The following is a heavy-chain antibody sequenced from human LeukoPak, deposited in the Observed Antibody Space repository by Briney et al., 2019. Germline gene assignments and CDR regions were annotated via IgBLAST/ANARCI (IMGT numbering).Heavy chain of an antibody. J-gene: IGHJ6*02. CDR3: ARDGRFIVADYYYGMDV. CDR1: GYTFANYA. V-gene: IGHV1-3*04. D-gene: IGHD1-26*01. Sequence: ASVKVSCKASGYTFANYAMHWVGQAPGQSREWMGWINRANGNTKYSQKFQGRVTITRDTSASTSYMELSSLRSEDTAVYYCARDGRFIVADYYYGMDVWGQGTTVTVSS. CDR2: INRANGNT.